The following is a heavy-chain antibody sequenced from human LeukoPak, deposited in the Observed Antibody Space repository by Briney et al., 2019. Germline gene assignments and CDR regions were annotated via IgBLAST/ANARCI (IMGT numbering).Heavy chain of an antibody. V-gene: IGHV3-43*02. CDR2: ISGDGGST. J-gene: IGHJ6*03. CDR3: AKGYFYYYYMDV. CDR1: GFTFDDYA. D-gene: IGHD1-14*01. Sequence: GGSLRLFCAASGFTFDDYAMHWVRQAPGKGLEWVSLISGDGGSTYYADSVKGRFTISRDNSKNSLYLQMNSPRTEDTALYYCAKGYFYYYYMDVWGKGTTVTVSS.